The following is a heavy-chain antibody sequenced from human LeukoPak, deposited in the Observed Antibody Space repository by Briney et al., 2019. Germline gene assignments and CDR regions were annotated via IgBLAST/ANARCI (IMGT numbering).Heavy chain of an antibody. V-gene: IGHV1-18*01. CDR1: GYTFTSYG. CDR3: ARDRSLNYYGSGSPY. CDR2: ISAYNGNT. Sequence: ASVKVSCKASGYTFTSYGISWVRQAPGQGLEWMGRISAYNGNTNYAQKLQGRVTMTTDTSTSTAYMELRSLRSDDTAVYYCARDRSLNYYGSGSPYWGQGTLVTVSS. D-gene: IGHD3-10*01. J-gene: IGHJ4*02.